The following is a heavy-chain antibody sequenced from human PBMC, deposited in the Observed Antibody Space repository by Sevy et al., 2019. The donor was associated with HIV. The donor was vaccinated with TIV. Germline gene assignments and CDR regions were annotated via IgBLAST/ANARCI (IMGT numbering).Heavy chain of an antibody. Sequence: SETLSLTCTVSGGPISSGSYYWSWIRQPAGKGLEWIGRFYTSGSTNYNPSLKSRVTISVDTSNNQFSLKLSSVTAADTAVYYCAREGSSWAGWFDPWGQGTLVTVSS. J-gene: IGHJ5*02. CDR2: FYTSGST. CDR1: GGPISSGSYY. CDR3: AREGSSWAGWFDP. D-gene: IGHD6-13*01. V-gene: IGHV4-61*02.